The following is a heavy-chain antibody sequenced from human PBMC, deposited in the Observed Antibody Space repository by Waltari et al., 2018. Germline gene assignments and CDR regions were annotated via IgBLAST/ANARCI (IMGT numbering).Heavy chain of an antibody. CDR2: IRSKANSYAT. Sequence: EVQLVESGGGFVQPGGSMKLSCAASGFTFSGYAMHWVRQASGKGLEWVGRIRSKANSYATAYAASVKGRFTISRDDSKNTAYLQMNSLKPEDTAVYYCTSPNCSGGSCYSGLDYWGQGTLVTVSS. V-gene: IGHV3-73*01. D-gene: IGHD2-15*01. J-gene: IGHJ4*02. CDR1: GFTFSGYA. CDR3: TSPNCSGGSCYSGLDY.